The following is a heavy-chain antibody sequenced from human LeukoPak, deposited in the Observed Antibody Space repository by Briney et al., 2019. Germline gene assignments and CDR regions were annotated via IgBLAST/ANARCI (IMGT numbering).Heavy chain of an antibody. CDR1: GFTFSSYS. CDR2: ISSSSSTI. Sequence: GGSLRLSRAASGFTFSSYSMNWVRQAPGKGLEWVSYISSSSSTIYYADSVKGRFAISRDNAKNSLYLQMNSLRAEDTAVYYCAKGAAYYYGSGSPESSDAFDIWGQGTMVTVSS. V-gene: IGHV3-48*01. CDR3: AKGAAYYYGSGSPESSDAFDI. J-gene: IGHJ3*02. D-gene: IGHD3-10*01.